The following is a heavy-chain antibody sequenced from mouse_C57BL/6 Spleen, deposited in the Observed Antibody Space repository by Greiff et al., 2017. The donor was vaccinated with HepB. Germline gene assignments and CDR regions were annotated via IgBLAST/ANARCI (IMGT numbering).Heavy chain of an antibody. V-gene: IGHV2-2*01. CDR3: ARNRRVGFDY. J-gene: IGHJ2*01. CDR2: IRRCGST. CDR1: GFSLTSYG. Sequence: VQVVESGPGLVQPSQSLSITCTVTGFSLTSYGVHWVRQSPGKGLEWMGVIRRCGSTDYNAAFISRLSINKDNSKSQVYFKMNSLKADDTAIYYSARNRRVGFDYWGQGTTLTVSS.